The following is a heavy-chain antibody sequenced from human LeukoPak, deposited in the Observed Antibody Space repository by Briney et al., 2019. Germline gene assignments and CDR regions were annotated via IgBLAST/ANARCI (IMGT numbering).Heavy chain of an antibody. D-gene: IGHD3-22*01. CDR3: AREAAEYYYDSSGYYYFYYYYYMDV. CDR2: IYYSGST. J-gene: IGHJ6*03. CDR1: GGSISSSSYY. Sequence: SETLSLTCTVSGGSISSSSYYWSWIRQPPGKGLDWIGYIYYSGSTNYNPSLKSRVTISVDTSKNQFSLKMSSVTAADTAVYYCAREAAEYYYDSSGYYYFYYYYYMDVWGKETTVTVSS. V-gene: IGHV4-61*01.